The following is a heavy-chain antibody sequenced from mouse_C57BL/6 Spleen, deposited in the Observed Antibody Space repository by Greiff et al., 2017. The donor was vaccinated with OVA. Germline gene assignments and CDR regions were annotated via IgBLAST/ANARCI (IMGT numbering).Heavy chain of an antibody. CDR3: APGRECFDY. Sequence: QVQLQQPGAELVKPGASVKLSCKASGYTFTSYWMQWVKQRPGQGLEWIGEIDPSDSYTNSNQKFKGKATLTVDTASSTTYMQLSSLTSEDSAVYYCAPGRECFDYWGQGTTLTVSS. CDR1: GYTFTSYW. J-gene: IGHJ2*01. CDR2: IDPSDSYT. V-gene: IGHV1-50*01.